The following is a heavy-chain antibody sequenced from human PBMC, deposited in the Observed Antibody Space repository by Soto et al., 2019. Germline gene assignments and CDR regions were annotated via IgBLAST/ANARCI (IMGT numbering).Heavy chain of an antibody. D-gene: IGHD6-19*01. CDR3: ARRNTAGFLRYFDN. CDR1: GGTLTNFINYP. V-gene: IGHV1-69*06. CDR2: IVPNIGTV. J-gene: IGHJ4*03. Sequence: QVQLVQSGTEVMQPGSSVKVSCKPSGGTLTNFINYPINWVRQSPGQGLEWVGGIVPNIGTVNYAQKFQGRVTMTADKSTGTVYMELSSLRSDDSALYYCARRNTAGFLRYFDNWGHGTLVTVSS.